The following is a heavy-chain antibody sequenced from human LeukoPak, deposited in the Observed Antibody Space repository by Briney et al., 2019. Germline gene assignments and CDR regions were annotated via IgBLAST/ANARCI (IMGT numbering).Heavy chain of an antibody. CDR2: IDSDGSST. J-gene: IGHJ4*02. CDR3: AKDGENIGVVVGAIQHFGY. Sequence: GGSLRLPCAASGFTFSNYWIHWVRQAPGKGLVWVSRIDSDGSSTNYADSVKGRFTISRDNSKNTLYLQMNSLRAEDTAVYYCAKDGENIGVVVGAIQHFGYWGQGTLVTVSS. V-gene: IGHV3-74*01. CDR1: GFTFSNYW. D-gene: IGHD2-15*01.